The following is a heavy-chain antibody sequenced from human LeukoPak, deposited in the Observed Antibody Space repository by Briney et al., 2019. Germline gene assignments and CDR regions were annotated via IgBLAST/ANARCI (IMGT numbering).Heavy chain of an antibody. Sequence: GGSLRLSCAASGFTFSTYAMNWVRQAPGKGLEWEAVISDDGRHNYYADPVKGRFTISRDNSKSTLYLQMNSLRDDDSAAYFCARVYLERLTAGYFDHWGQGTQVTVSP. J-gene: IGHJ4*02. V-gene: IGHV3-30*04. D-gene: IGHD2-8*01. CDR3: ARVYLERLTAGYFDH. CDR2: ISDDGRHN. CDR1: GFTFSTYA.